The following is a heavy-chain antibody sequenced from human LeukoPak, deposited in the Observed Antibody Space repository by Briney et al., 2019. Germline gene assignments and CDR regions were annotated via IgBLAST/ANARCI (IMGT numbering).Heavy chain of an antibody. J-gene: IGHJ4*02. CDR1: GFTFSNYW. CDR3: ARDIWDTAVVNRLPTFDY. CDR2: IKQDGSEK. Sequence: GGSLRLSCAASGFTFSNYWMSWVRQAPGKGLEWVANIKQDGSEKYYVDSVKGRFTISRDNAKNSLYLQMNSLRAEDTAVYYCARDIWDTAVVNRLPTFDYWGQGTLVTVSS. D-gene: IGHD5-18*01. V-gene: IGHV3-7*01.